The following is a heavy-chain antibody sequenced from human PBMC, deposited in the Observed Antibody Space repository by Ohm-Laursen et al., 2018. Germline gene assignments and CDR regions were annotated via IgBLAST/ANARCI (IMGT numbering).Heavy chain of an antibody. J-gene: IGHJ4*02. CDR2: IWHDGSNK. D-gene: IGHD5-24*01. CDR3: ARHDGYGR. V-gene: IGHV3-33*01. CDR1: GFTFSSYG. Sequence: SLRLSCTASGFTFSSYGTNWVRQAPGKGLEWVAIIWHDGSNKYYADSVKGRFTISRENSKNTLYLQMNSLRAEDTAVYYCARHDGYGRWGQGTRVTVSS.